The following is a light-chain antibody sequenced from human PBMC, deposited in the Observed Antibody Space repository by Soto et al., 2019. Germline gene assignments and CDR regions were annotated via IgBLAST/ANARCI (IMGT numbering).Light chain of an antibody. CDR2: GAC. CDR3: QQYGSSPRT. CDR1: QSVSSD. V-gene: IGKV3-20*01. Sequence: EIVMTQSPATLSVSPGERATLSCRASQSVSSDLAWYHQKPGQAPRLLIYGACSRATGIPDRFSGSGSGTDFTLTISRLEPEDFAVYYCQQYGSSPRTFGQGTRLEIK. J-gene: IGKJ5*01.